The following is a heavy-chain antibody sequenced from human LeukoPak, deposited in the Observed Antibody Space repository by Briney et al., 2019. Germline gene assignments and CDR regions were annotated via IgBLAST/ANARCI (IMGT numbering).Heavy chain of an antibody. CDR3: ARNWVGEYWFDP. Sequence: SVKVSCKASGGTFSSYAISWVRQAPGQGLEGMGGIIPIFGTANYAQKFQGRVTITADESTSTAYMELSSLRSEDTAVYYCARNWVGEYWFDPWGQGTLVTVSS. CDR1: GGTFSSYA. D-gene: IGHD2-15*01. CDR2: IIPIFGTA. V-gene: IGHV1-69*01. J-gene: IGHJ5*02.